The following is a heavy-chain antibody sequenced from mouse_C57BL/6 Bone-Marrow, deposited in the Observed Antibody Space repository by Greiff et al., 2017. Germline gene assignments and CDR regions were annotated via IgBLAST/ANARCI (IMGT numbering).Heavy chain of an antibody. D-gene: IGHD2-5*01. V-gene: IGHV1-81*01. J-gene: IGHJ4*01. Sequence: QVQLKESGAELARPGASVKLSCKASGYTFTSYGISWVKQRTGQGLEWIGEIYPRSGNTYYNEKFKGKATLTADKSSSTAYMELRSLTSEYSAVYFCARGGYYSNLGYAMDYWCQGTSVTVSS. CDR1: GYTFTSYG. CDR2: IYPRSGNT. CDR3: ARGGYYSNLGYAMDY.